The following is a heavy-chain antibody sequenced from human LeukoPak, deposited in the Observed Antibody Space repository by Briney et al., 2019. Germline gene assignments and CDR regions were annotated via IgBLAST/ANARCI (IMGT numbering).Heavy chain of an antibody. CDR1: GFTFSSYA. D-gene: IGHD3-22*01. CDR3: ARPRSYDSSGYQYYFDS. CDR2: ICGAVTST. Sequence: EPGGSLRLSCAASGFTFSSYAMSWVRQAPGKGLEWVSAICGAVTSTYSADSVTGRFTISRDNYKKTLYLQMNSLRAEATAVYYCARPRSYDSSGYQYYFDSWGQGTLVTVSS. V-gene: IGHV3-23*01. J-gene: IGHJ4*02.